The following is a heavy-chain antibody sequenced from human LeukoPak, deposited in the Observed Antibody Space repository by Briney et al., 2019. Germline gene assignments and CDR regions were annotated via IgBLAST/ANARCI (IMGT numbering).Heavy chain of an antibody. Sequence: SETLSLTCSVSGASVTSGGFYWGWLRQPPGKGPEWIATVYYTGSTYYNPSLKSRVTISIDTSKNQFSLRLTSVTATDTAIYHCARHSGSVRLSRPFDPWGQGTLVTVSS. CDR1: GASVTSGGFY. D-gene: IGHD3-10*01. CDR3: ARHSGSVRLSRPFDP. J-gene: IGHJ5*02. CDR2: VYYTGST. V-gene: IGHV4-39*01.